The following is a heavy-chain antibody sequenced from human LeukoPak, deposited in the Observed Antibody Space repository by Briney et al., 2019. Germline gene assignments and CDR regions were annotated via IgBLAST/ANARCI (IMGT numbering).Heavy chain of an antibody. CDR1: GFTFSNAW. CDR3: TTRITIFRDYNYYGMDA. CDR2: IKSKTDGGTT. J-gene: IGHJ6*02. D-gene: IGHD3-3*01. Sequence: GGSLRLSCAASGFTFSNAWMSWVRQAPGKGLEWVGRIKSKTDGGTTDYAAPVKGRFTISRDDSKNTLYLQMNSLKTEDTAVYYCTTRITIFRDYNYYGMDAWGQGTTVTVSS. V-gene: IGHV3-15*01.